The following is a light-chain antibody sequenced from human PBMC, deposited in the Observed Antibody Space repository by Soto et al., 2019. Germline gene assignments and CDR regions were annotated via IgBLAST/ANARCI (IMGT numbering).Light chain of an antibody. CDR1: TSNIGAGYD. Sequence: QSVLTQPPSVSGAPGQRVTISCTGSTSNIGAGYDVHWYQQHPGTAPKLLMYGNSNRPSGVPDRFSGSKSGTSASLAITGLQSDDHGHYYSQSYDSSLTGVIFGGGTKLTVL. CDR3: QSYDSSLTGVI. CDR2: GNS. J-gene: IGLJ2*01. V-gene: IGLV1-40*01.